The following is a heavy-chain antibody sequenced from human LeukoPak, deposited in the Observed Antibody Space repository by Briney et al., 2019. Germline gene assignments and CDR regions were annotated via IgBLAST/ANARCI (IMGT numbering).Heavy chain of an antibody. Sequence: SVKVPCKASGGTFSGYAISWVRQAPGQGLEWMGGIIPIFGTANYAQKFQGRVTITADESTSTAYMELSSLRSEDTAVYYCATHGDTAMVYDAFDIWGQGTMVTVSS. J-gene: IGHJ3*02. CDR1: GGTFSGYA. D-gene: IGHD5-18*01. V-gene: IGHV1-69*13. CDR2: IIPIFGTA. CDR3: ATHGDTAMVYDAFDI.